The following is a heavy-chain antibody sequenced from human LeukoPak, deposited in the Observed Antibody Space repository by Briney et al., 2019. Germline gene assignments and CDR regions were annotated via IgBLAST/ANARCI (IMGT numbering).Heavy chain of an antibody. CDR3: ARAGGDGYNYDY. Sequence: SETLSLTCAVYGGSFSGYYWSWIRQPPGKGLEWIGEINHSGSTNYNPPLKSRVTISVDTSKNQFSLKLSSVTAADTAVYYCARAGGDGYNYDYWGQGTLVTVSS. CDR2: INHSGST. D-gene: IGHD5-24*01. J-gene: IGHJ4*02. CDR1: GGSFSGYY. V-gene: IGHV4-34*01.